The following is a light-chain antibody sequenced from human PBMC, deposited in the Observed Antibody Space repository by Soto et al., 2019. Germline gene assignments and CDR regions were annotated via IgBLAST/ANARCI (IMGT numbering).Light chain of an antibody. CDR2: YDS. CDR3: QVWDSSSEHVV. J-gene: IGLJ2*01. CDR1: NIGSKS. Sequence: SYELTQPPSVSVAPGKTARITCGGTNIGSKSVHWYQQKPGQAPVLVIYYDSDRPSGIPERFSGSNSGNTATLTISRVEAGDEAGYYCQVWDSSSEHVVFGGGTQLTVL. V-gene: IGLV3-21*04.